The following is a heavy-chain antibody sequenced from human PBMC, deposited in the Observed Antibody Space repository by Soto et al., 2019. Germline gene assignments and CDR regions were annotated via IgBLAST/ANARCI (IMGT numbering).Heavy chain of an antibody. CDR1: GYNFTTYW. J-gene: IGHJ4*02. CDR3: ATSYQEMVTNGGFNY. CDR2: IYPGDSDT. D-gene: IGHD2-2*01. V-gene: IGHV5-51*01. Sequence: GESLKISCKSSGYNFTTYWIGWVRQMPGKGLEWMGIIYPGDSDTRYSPSFQGQVTISADKSINTAYLQWSSLKASDTAIYYCATSYQEMVTNGGFNYWGQGTLVAVYS.